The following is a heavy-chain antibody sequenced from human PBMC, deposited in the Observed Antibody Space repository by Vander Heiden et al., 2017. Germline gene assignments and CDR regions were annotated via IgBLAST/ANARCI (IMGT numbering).Heavy chain of an antibody. V-gene: IGHV4-61*01. CDR1: GGSVSNGSFY. J-gene: IGHJ2*01. D-gene: IGHD6-6*01. CDR2: IYYSGST. CDR3: ARGRLRQLVFLDCYFYL. Sequence: QVQLQESGPGLLKPSETLSLTCTVSGGSVSNGSFYWTWIRQPPGKTLEWIGYIYYSGSTNYNPSLKSRVTISVDTSKNQFSLKLTSVTAADTAVYYCARGRLRQLVFLDCYFYLWGRGTLVTVSS.